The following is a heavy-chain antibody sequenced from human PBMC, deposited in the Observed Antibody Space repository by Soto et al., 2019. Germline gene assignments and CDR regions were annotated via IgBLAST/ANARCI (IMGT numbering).Heavy chain of an antibody. CDR2: ISGSIGST. V-gene: IGHV3-23*01. CDR3: AKLPYSSGVYYFDY. Sequence: GGSLRLSCAASTFTFSTYAMTWVRQVPGKGLEWVSAISGSIGSTYYADSVKGRFTISRDNSKNTLYLQMNSLRAEDTAVYYCAKLPYSSGVYYFDYWGQGTLVNVSS. D-gene: IGHD6-19*01. CDR1: TFTFSTYA. J-gene: IGHJ4*02.